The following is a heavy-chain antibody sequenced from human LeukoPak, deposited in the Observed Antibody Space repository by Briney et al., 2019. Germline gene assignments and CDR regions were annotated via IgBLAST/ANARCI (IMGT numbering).Heavy chain of an antibody. Sequence: GASVKVSCKASGYTFTSYDINWVRQATGQGLEWMGWVNPNSGNTGYAQKFQGRVTMTRNMSTSTAYMELSSLRSEDTAVYYCARGPDYYDSTGFWKYWGQGTLVIVSS. CDR2: VNPNSGNT. CDR3: ARGPDYYDSTGFWKY. CDR1: GYTFTSYD. J-gene: IGHJ4*02. D-gene: IGHD3-22*01. V-gene: IGHV1-8*01.